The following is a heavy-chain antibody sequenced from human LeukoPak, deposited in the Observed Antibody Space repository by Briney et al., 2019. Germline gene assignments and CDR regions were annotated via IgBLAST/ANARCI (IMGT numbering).Heavy chain of an antibody. CDR3: ARVGNSSGYFKPYYYYYMDV. J-gene: IGHJ6*03. CDR2: IIPIFGTA. CDR1: GGTFSSYA. V-gene: IGHV1-69*13. D-gene: IGHD3-22*01. Sequence: GASVKVSCKASGGTFSSYAISWVRQAPGQGLEWMGGIIPIFGTANYAQKFQGRVTITADESTSTAYMELSSLRSEDTAVYYCARVGNSSGYFKPYYYYYMDVWGKGTTVTISS.